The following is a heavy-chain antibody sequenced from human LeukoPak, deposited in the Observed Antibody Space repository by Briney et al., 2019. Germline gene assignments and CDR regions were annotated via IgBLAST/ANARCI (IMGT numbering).Heavy chain of an antibody. CDR2: NIPILGIA. CDR1: GGTFSSYA. D-gene: IGHD5-12*01. CDR3: ARERDGYCRY. J-gene: IGHJ4*02. Sequence: SVKVSCKASGGTFSSYAISWVRQAPGQGLEWMGRNIPILGIANYAQKFQGRVTITADKSTNTAYMGLSSLRSEDTAVYYCARERDGYCRYWGQGTLVTVSS. V-gene: IGHV1-69*04.